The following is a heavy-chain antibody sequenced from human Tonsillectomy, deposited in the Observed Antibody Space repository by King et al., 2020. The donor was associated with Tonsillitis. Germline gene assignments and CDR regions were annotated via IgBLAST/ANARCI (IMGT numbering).Heavy chain of an antibody. V-gene: IGHV3-21*01. CDR2: ISSSSRYI. J-gene: IGHJ4*02. Sequence: VQLGESGGGLVKPGGSLRLSCAASGFTFSSYSMHWVRQAPGKGLEWVSSISSSSRYIYYADSVKGRFTISRDNAKNSLYLQMNSLRAEDTAVYYCARPRSGYDTTFDYWGQGTLVTVSS. D-gene: IGHD5-12*01. CDR1: GFTFSSYS. CDR3: ARPRSGYDTTFDY.